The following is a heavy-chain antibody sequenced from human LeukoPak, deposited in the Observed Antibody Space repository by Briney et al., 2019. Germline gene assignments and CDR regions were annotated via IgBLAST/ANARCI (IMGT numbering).Heavy chain of an antibody. V-gene: IGHV3-21*01. Sequence: GGSLRLSCAASGFTFSSYSMIWVRQAPGKGLEWVSSISSSSSYIYYADSVKGRFTISRDNAKNSLYLQMNSLRAEDTAVYYCARDFIAVAGTGWFDPWGQGTLVTVSS. CDR3: ARDFIAVAGTGWFDP. J-gene: IGHJ5*02. CDR2: ISSSSSYI. D-gene: IGHD6-19*01. CDR1: GFTFSSYS.